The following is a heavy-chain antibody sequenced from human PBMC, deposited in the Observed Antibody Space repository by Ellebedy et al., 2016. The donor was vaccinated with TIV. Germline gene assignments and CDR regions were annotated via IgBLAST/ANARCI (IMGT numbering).Heavy chain of an antibody. CDR2: LYGSGGGI. V-gene: IGHV3-23*01. CDR3: AKGRGGGSDSSAPRYYFDY. CDR1: GFTFSSFA. J-gene: IGHJ4*02. Sequence: PGGSLRLSCAASGFTFSSFAMVWVRQTPGKGLEGVSGLYGSGGGIFYSDSVKGRFTISRDNSKNTLYLQMNSLRAEDTGIYYCAKGRGGGSDSSAPRYYFDYWGLGTLVTVSS. D-gene: IGHD3-22*01.